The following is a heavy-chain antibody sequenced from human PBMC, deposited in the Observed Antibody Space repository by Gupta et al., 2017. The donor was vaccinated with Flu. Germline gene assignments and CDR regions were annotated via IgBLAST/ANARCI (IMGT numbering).Heavy chain of an antibody. CDR2: ISYDGTDK. J-gene: IGHJ3*02. Sequence: FSEYSMHWVRQASGKGLEWLAVISYDGTDKTYVDTVEGRFTISKDNSKNTLYLQMDSLRVDDTAVDDCVKRYYDHRGAFDIWGQGARGTVSS. V-gene: IGHV3-30*18. CDR3: VKRYYDHRGAFDI. D-gene: IGHD3-22*01. CDR1: FSEYS.